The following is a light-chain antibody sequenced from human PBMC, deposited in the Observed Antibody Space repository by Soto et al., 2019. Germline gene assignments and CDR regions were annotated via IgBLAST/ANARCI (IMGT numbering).Light chain of an antibody. CDR3: QQYKDYPLT. V-gene: IGKV1-16*02. CDR1: QDIINR. Sequence: DIQMNQSPSSLSASVGDRITITCRASQDIINRSVWFQQKPGKAPKSLIYAATNLQSGVPSKVSGSGSGTDFTLTISSLHPEDFATYYCQQYKDYPLTFGGGTRVEIK. CDR2: AAT. J-gene: IGKJ4*01.